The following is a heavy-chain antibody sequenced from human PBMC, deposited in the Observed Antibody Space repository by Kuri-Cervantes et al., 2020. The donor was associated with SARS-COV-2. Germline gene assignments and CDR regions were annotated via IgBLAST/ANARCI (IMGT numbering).Heavy chain of an antibody. CDR3: ARITIFGVVISGAFDI. CDR2: IYYSGST. Sequence: SETLSLTCTVSGGSISSYYWSWIRQPPGKGLEWIGYIYYSGSTNYNPSLKSRVTISVDTSKNQFSPKLSSVTAADTAVYYCARITIFGVVISGAFDIWGQGTMVTVSS. V-gene: IGHV4-59*01. CDR1: GGSISSYY. J-gene: IGHJ3*02. D-gene: IGHD3-3*01.